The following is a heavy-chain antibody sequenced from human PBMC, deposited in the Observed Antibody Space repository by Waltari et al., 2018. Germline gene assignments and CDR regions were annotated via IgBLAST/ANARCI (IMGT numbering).Heavy chain of an antibody. Sequence: QLQLQESGPGLVKPSAPLSPTCRVSGGSLCSNRHYWGWIRQSPGQGLEWIGTVSYIGATYTSPSLKSRVTISRDTSKNQLSLILDSVTASDTAVYYCATYIGASIGTAAFDVWGQGTMVTVYS. V-gene: IGHV4-39*01. CDR3: ATYIGASIGTAAFDV. CDR1: GGSLCSNRHY. J-gene: IGHJ3*01. D-gene: IGHD5-12*01. CDR2: VSYIGAT.